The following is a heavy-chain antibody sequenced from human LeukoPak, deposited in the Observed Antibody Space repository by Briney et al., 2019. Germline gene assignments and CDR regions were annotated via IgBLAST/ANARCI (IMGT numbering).Heavy chain of an antibody. Sequence: SETLSLTCTVSDYSISSDYYWGWIRQPPGKGLEWIGSIYHNGVTFSNASLRSRLSISVDTSKNQFSLRLSSVTAADTAVYYCGRSYHDDAWAAFDMWGQGTVVTISS. V-gene: IGHV4-38-2*02. D-gene: IGHD2-2*01. J-gene: IGHJ3*02. CDR3: GRSYHDDAWAAFDM. CDR2: IYHNGVT. CDR1: DYSISSDYY.